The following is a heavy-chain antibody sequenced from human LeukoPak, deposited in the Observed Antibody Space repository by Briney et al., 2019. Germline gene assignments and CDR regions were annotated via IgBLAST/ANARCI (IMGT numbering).Heavy chain of an antibody. CDR2: ITPAGTT. CDR3: ARDLGPHRSSPNSGAFDI. Sequence: GGTLRLSCAASGFTFSTYGMNWVRQAPGKGLEWVSYITPAGTTYYADSVKGRFTISRDNAKTSLYLQMSNLRADDTAVYYCARDLGPHRSSPNSGAFDIWGQGTMVTVSS. D-gene: IGHD6-6*01. J-gene: IGHJ3*02. V-gene: IGHV3-48*04. CDR1: GFTFSTYG.